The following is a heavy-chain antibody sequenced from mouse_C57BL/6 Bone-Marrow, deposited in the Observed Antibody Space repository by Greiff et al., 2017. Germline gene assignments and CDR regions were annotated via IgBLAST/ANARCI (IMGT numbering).Heavy chain of an antibody. CDR2: INPNNGGT. CDR3: AREGFDGYLYYYAMDY. Sequence: SGPELVKPGASVKISCKASGYTFTDYYMNWVKQSHGKSLEWIGDINPNNGGTSYNQKFKGKATLTVDKSSSTAYMELRSLTSEDSAVYYCAREGFDGYLYYYAMDYWGQGTSVTVSS. CDR1: GYTFTDYY. J-gene: IGHJ4*01. V-gene: IGHV1-26*01. D-gene: IGHD2-3*01.